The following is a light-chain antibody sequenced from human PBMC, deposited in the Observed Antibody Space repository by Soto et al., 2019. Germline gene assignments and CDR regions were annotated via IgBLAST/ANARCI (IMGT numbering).Light chain of an antibody. CDR2: AAS. J-gene: IGKJ2*01. CDR1: QGISSY. CDR3: QQLNSYQYT. V-gene: IGKV1-9*01. Sequence: IPLTQSPSSLSASVGDRVTITCRASQGISSYLAWYQQKPGKAPKLLIYAASTLQSGVPSRFSGSVSETDFTLTISSLQPEDFATYYCQQLNSYQYTFGQVNKLEIK.